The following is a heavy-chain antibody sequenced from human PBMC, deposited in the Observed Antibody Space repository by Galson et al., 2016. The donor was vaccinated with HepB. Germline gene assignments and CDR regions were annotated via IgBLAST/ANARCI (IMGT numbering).Heavy chain of an antibody. CDR2: ISYDGSNK. J-gene: IGHJ2*01. CDR3: ARGRGGYSSDISAYYYSWYFDL. V-gene: IGHV3-30*03. Sequence: SLRLSCAASGFTFSSYGMHWVRQAPGKGLEWVAVISYDGSNKYYADSVKGRFAISGDSAKNSLFLQMNSLRDEDTAVYYCARGRGGYSSDISAYYYSWYFDLWGRGTLVTVSS. D-gene: IGHD3-22*01. CDR1: GFTFSSYG.